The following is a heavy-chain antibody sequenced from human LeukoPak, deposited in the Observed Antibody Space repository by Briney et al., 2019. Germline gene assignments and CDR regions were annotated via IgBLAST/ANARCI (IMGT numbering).Heavy chain of an antibody. D-gene: IGHD6-19*01. CDR3: ARTARRAVAVPPALFY. CDR1: GYTFTGYY. CDR2: INPNSGGT. J-gene: IGHJ4*02. V-gene: IGHV1-2*02. Sequence: ASVKVSCKASGYTFTGYYMHWVRQAPGQGLEWMGWINPNSGGTNYAQKFQGRVTMTGDTSISTAYMELSRLRSDDTAVYYCARTARRAVAVPPALFYWGQGTLVTVSS.